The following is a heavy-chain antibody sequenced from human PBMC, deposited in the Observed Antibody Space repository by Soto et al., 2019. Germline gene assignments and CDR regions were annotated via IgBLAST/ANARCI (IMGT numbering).Heavy chain of an antibody. V-gene: IGHV4-34*01. Sequence: SETLSLTCAVYGGSFSGYYWSWIRQPPGKGLEWIGEINHSGSTNYNPSLKSRVTISVDTSKNQFSLKLSSVTAADTAVYYCAREGYCSSSSCFEGNYWGQGTLVTVSS. CDR1: GGSFSGYY. D-gene: IGHD2-2*01. J-gene: IGHJ4*02. CDR3: AREGYCSSSSCFEGNY. CDR2: INHSGST.